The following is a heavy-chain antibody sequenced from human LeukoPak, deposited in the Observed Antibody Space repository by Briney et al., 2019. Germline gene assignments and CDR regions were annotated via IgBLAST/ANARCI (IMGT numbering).Heavy chain of an antibody. CDR2: IFYSGST. CDR1: GGSISSSSYF. V-gene: IGHV4-39*01. J-gene: IGHJ4*02. CDR3: ARARGMVRGVKLDY. D-gene: IGHD3-10*01. Sequence: SETLSLTCTVSGGSISSSSYFWGWIRQPPGKGLEWIGSIFYSGSTYYNPSLNSRVTISIDTSKNQFSLRLSSVTAADTAVYYCARARGMVRGVKLDYWGQGTLVTVSS.